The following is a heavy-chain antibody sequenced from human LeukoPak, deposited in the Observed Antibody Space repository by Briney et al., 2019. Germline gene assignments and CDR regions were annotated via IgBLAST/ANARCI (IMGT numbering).Heavy chain of an antibody. CDR1: VFIFSYYG. CDR3: AKDRRGDSGWPFDY. CDR2: IHFDGYSK. D-gene: IGHD6-19*01. J-gene: IGHJ4*02. V-gene: IGHV3-30*02. Sequence: GGSLRLSCAASVFIFSYYGLHWVRQARSQALEGVAYIHFDGYSKYYTDSVKGRFTISRDNSKNTLYLQMNSLRAEDTAVFYCAKDRRGDSGWPFDYWGQGTLVAVSS.